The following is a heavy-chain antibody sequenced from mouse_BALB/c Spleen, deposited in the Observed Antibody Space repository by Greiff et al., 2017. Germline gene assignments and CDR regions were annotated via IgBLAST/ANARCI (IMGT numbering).Heavy chain of an antibody. CDR3: ARDGDYYGFAMDY. V-gene: IGHV2-6-7*01. CDR1: GFSLTGYG. CDR2: IWGDGST. Sequence: VKLMESGPGLVAPSQSLSITCTVSGFSLTGYGVNWVRQPPGKGLEWLGMIWGDGSTDYNSALKSRLSISKDNSKSQVFLKMNSLQTDDTARYYCARDGDYYGFAMDYWGQGTSVTVSS. D-gene: IGHD1-1*01. J-gene: IGHJ4*01.